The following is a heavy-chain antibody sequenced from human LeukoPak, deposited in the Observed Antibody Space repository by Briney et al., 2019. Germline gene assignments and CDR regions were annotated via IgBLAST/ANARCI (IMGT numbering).Heavy chain of an antibody. D-gene: IGHD1-26*01. V-gene: IGHV1-69*05. Sequence: ASVKVSCTASGGTFSSYAISWVRQAPGQGLEWMGGIIPIFGTANYAQKFQGRVTITTDESTSTAYMELSSLRSEDTAVYYCARNVYSGSYYYFDYWGQGTLVTVSS. CDR2: IIPIFGTA. CDR1: GGTFSSYA. CDR3: ARNVYSGSYYYFDY. J-gene: IGHJ4*02.